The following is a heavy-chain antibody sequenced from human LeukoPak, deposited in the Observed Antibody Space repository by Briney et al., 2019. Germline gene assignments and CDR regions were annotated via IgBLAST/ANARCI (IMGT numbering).Heavy chain of an antibody. CDR3: ARTGTAYYYYGMDV. V-gene: IGHV4-34*01. J-gene: IGHJ6*02. Sequence: SETLSLTCTVSGGSISSYYWSWIRQPPGKGLEWIGEINHSGSTNYNPSLKSRVTISVDTSKNQFSLKLSSVTAADTAVYYCARTGTAYYYYGMDVWGQGTTVTVSS. CDR2: INHSGST. CDR1: GGSISSYY. D-gene: IGHD1/OR15-1a*01.